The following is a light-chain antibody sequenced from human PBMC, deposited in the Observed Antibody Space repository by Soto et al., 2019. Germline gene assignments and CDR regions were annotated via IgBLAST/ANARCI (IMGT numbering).Light chain of an antibody. V-gene: IGKV3-15*01. CDR1: QSVDSN. CDR2: GAS. J-gene: IGKJ4*01. Sequence: EIVMTQSPNTVSVSPGDRATLSCRASQSVDSNLAWYQQKPGQAPRLLISGASTRAPGIPARFSGSGSGTEFTLTVDSLQSDDIAVYYCQQYSNWPVTFGGGTKVEIK. CDR3: QQYSNWPVT.